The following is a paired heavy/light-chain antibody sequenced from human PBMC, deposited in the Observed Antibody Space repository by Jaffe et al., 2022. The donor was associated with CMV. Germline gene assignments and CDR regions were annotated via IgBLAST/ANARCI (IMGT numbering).Light chain of an antibody. J-gene: IGLJ1*01. CDR3: CSYAGSSTPYV. Sequence: QSALTQPASVSGSPGQSITISCTGTSSDVGSYNLVSWYQQHPGKAPKLMIYEVSKRPSGVSNRFSGSKSGNTASLTISGLQAEDEADYYCCSYAGSSTPYVFGTGTKVTVL. CDR1: SSDVGSYNL. V-gene: IGLV2-23*02. CDR2: EVS.
Heavy chain of an antibody. D-gene: IGHD3-22*01. V-gene: IGHV3-33*01. Sequence: QVQLVESGGGVVQPGRSLRLSCAASGFTFSSYGMHWVRQAPGKGLEWVAVIWYDGSNKYYADSVKGRFTISRDNSKNTLYLQMNSLRAEDTAVYYCARDLVAPWGYYDSSGYSLYYYGMDVWGQGTTVTVSS. CDR1: GFTFSSYG. CDR2: IWYDGSNK. J-gene: IGHJ6*02. CDR3: ARDLVAPWGYYDSSGYSLYYYGMDV.